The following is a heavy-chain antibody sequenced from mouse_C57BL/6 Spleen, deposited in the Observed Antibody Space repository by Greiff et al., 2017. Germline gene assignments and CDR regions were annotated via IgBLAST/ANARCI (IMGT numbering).Heavy chain of an antibody. D-gene: IGHD2-4*01. CDR1: GYTFTSYW. Sequence: EVQLQQSGTVLARPGASVKMSCKTSGYTFTSYWMHWVKQRPGQGLEWIGAIYPGNSDTSYNQKFKGKAKLTAVTSASTAYMELSSLTNEDSAVYYCTRLIYYDYVGGDWGQGTLVTVSA. J-gene: IGHJ3*01. CDR3: TRLIYYDYVGGD. CDR2: IYPGNSDT. V-gene: IGHV1-5*01.